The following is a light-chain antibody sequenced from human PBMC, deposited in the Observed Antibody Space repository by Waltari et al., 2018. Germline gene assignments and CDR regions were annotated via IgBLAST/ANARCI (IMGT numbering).Light chain of an antibody. CDR1: SSNIGSNT. CDR3: AAWDDTLKGL. J-gene: IGLJ3*02. CDR2: NDD. Sequence: QSVLTQPPSASGAPGQGVTITCSIGSSNIGSNTVNWYQQFPGPAPKLLMFNDDQRASGVPGRFSGSRSVTSASLAISGLQSEDEATYYCAAWDDTLKGLFGGGTTLTVL. V-gene: IGLV1-44*01.